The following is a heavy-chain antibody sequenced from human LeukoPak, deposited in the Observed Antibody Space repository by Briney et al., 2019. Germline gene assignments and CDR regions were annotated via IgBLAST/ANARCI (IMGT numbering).Heavy chain of an antibody. V-gene: IGHV1-24*01. J-gene: IGHJ6*02. Sequence: ASAKVSCKLSGYTPSEFSIHSVRHAPRKRHGRRRGFDTEDGETISTQKFTVRVPMTEDTSTATAYMELGRLRSEDTAVYYCATDGPQRITIFGVVMTYGMDVWGQGTTVTVSS. CDR1: GYTPSEFS. D-gene: IGHD3-3*01. CDR2: FDTEDGET. CDR3: ATDGPQRITIFGVVMTYGMDV.